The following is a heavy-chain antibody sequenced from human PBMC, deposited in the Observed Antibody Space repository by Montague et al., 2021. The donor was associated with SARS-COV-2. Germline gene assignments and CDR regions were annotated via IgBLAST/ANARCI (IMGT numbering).Heavy chain of an antibody. J-gene: IGHJ6*02. CDR2: INHSGST. Sequence: SETLSLTCAVYGGSFSGYYWSWIRQPPGKVLEWIGEINHSGSTNYNTSLKSRVTISVDTSKNQFSLKLSSVTAADTAVYYCARGRRILLWFGELLSGGDYYGMDVWGQGTTVTVSS. D-gene: IGHD3-10*01. CDR3: ARGRRILLWFGELLSGGDYYGMDV. CDR1: GGSFSGYY. V-gene: IGHV4-34*01.